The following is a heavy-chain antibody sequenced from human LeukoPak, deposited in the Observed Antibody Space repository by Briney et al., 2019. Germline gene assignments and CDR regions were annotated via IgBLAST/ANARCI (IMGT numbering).Heavy chain of an antibody. CDR1: GGSISSYY. V-gene: IGHV4-4*07. Sequence: SETLSLTRTVSGGSISSYYWSWIRQPAGKGLEWIGRLYTSGSTNYNPSLKSRVTMSVDTSKNQFSLKLSSVTAADTAVYYCARGYCSGGSCPFDYWGQGTLVTVSS. D-gene: IGHD2-15*01. CDR2: LYTSGST. CDR3: ARGYCSGGSCPFDY. J-gene: IGHJ4*02.